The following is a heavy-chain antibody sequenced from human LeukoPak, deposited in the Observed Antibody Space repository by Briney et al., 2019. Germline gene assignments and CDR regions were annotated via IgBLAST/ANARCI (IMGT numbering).Heavy chain of an antibody. Sequence: GGSLRLSCAASGFTLSSYGMHWVRQAPGKGLEWVAFIRYDGSNKYYADSVKGRFTISRDNSKNTLYLQMNSLRAEDTAVYYCAKDSAQQLVPLFDYWGQGTLVTVSS. CDR3: AKDSAQQLVPLFDY. CDR2: IRYDGSNK. CDR1: GFTLSSYG. J-gene: IGHJ4*02. D-gene: IGHD6-13*01. V-gene: IGHV3-30*02.